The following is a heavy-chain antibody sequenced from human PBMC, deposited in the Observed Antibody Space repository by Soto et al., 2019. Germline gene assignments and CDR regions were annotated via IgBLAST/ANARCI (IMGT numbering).Heavy chain of an antibody. J-gene: IGHJ4*02. CDR3: AKALIAAAGTGSYFDY. CDR1: GFTFSSYG. D-gene: IGHD6-13*01. CDR2: ISYDGSNK. Sequence: QVQLVESGGGVVQPGRSLRLSCAASGFTFSSYGMYWVRQAPGKGLEWVAVISYDGSNKYYADSVKGRFTISRDNSKNTLYLQMKSLRAEDTAVYYCAKALIAAAGTGSYFDYWGQGTLVTVSS. V-gene: IGHV3-30*18.